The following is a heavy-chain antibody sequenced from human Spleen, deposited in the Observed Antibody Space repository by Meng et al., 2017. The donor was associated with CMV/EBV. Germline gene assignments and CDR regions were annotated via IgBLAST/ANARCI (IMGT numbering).Heavy chain of an antibody. CDR1: GFTFDDYG. V-gene: IGHV3-21*01. Sequence: GESLKISCAASGFTFDDYGMSWVRQAPGKGLEWVSSLSGSRPYIYYADSLKGRFTISRDNAKNSVYLQMDSLRVEDTAVYYCARFTGLAARGGYWGQGTPVTVSS. J-gene: IGHJ4*02. CDR3: ARFTGLAARGGY. CDR2: LSGSRPYI. D-gene: IGHD6-6*01.